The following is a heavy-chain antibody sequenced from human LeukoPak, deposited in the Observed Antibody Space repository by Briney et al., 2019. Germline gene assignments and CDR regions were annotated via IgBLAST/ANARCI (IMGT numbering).Heavy chain of an antibody. J-gene: IGHJ4*02. Sequence: ASVKVSCKASGYTFTSYGISWVRQAPGQGLEWMGWISAYNGNTNYAQKLQGRVTMTTDTSTSTAYMELRSLRSDDTAVYYCARGAAFLYYYDSSGSRFDYWGQGTLVTVSS. D-gene: IGHD3-22*01. CDR3: ARGAAFLYYYDSSGSRFDY. CDR1: GYTFTSYG. CDR2: ISAYNGNT. V-gene: IGHV1-18*01.